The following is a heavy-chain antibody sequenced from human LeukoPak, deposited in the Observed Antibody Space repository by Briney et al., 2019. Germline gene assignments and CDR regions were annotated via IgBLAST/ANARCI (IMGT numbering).Heavy chain of an antibody. CDR3: ARETVKVSQTIDY. Sequence: PSETLSLTCTVSGGSISSGDYYWSWIRQPPGKGLEWIGYIYYSGSTYYNPSLKSRVTISVDTSKNQFSLKLSSVTAADTAVYYCARETVKVSQTIDYWGQGTLVTVSS. CDR2: IYYSGST. J-gene: IGHJ4*02. CDR1: GGSISSGDYY. V-gene: IGHV4-30-4*08. D-gene: IGHD4-17*01.